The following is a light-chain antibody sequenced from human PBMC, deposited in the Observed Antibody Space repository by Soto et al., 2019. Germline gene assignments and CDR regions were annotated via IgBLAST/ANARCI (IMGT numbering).Light chain of an antibody. CDR1: QNVRTF. Sequence: EVVLTQSPATLSLSPGERATLSCRASQNVRTFLDWYQQKPGQDPRLLIYGASNRATGIPARFSGSASGTDFTLTISSLEPEDFAVYYCQQHSHWPPWTFGQGTRVEIQ. V-gene: IGKV3-11*01. J-gene: IGKJ1*01. CDR3: QQHSHWPPWT. CDR2: GAS.